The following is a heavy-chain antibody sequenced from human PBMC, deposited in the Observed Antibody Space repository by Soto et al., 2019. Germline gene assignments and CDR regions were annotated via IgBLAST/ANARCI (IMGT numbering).Heavy chain of an antibody. CDR1: GFTFSSYA. CDR2: ISYDGSNK. J-gene: IGHJ4*02. Sequence: PGGSLRLSCAASGFTFSSYAMHWVRQAPGKGLEWVAVISYDGSNKYYADSVKGRFTISRDNSKNTLYLQMNSLRAEDTAVYYCARTTLSGWYVFDYWGQGTLVTVSS. CDR3: ARTTLSGWYVFDY. D-gene: IGHD6-19*01. V-gene: IGHV3-30-3*01.